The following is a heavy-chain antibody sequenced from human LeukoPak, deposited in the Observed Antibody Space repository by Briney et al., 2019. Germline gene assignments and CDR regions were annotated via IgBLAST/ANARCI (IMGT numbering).Heavy chain of an antibody. Sequence: GESLKISCKGSGYSFTSYWIGWVRPMPGKGLEWMGIIYPGDSDTRYSPSFQGQVTISADKSISTAYLQWSSLKASDTAMYYCARVGYCSSTSCYLNWFDPWGQGTLVTVSS. V-gene: IGHV5-51*01. CDR3: ARVGYCSSTSCYLNWFDP. CDR2: IYPGDSDT. CDR1: GYSFTSYW. D-gene: IGHD2-2*01. J-gene: IGHJ5*02.